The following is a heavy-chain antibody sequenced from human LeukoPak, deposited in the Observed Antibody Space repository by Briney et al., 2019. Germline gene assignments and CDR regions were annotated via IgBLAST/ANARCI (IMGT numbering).Heavy chain of an antibody. J-gene: IGHJ4*02. D-gene: IGHD3-16*01. CDR3: ARLMLPYYFGY. V-gene: IGHV4-59*08. CDR1: GGSISNYY. CDR2: VYNSGST. Sequence: SETLSLTCTASGGSISNYYWSWIRQPPGKGLEWIGYVYNSGSTNYNPSLKSRVTISIDTSKNQFSLMLSSVTAADTAVYYCARLMLPYYFGYWGQGTLVTVSS.